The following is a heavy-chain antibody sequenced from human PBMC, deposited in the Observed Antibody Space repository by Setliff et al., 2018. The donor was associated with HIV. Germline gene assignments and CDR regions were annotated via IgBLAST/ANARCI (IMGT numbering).Heavy chain of an antibody. V-gene: IGHV3-23*01. CDR1: GISFSSYA. CDR3: AKGSVRMHYYDSSGYFQH. D-gene: IGHD3-22*01. CDR2: IGGSGGST. Sequence: PGGSLRLSCEASGISFSSYAMNWVRQAPGKGLEWVSVIGGSGGSTYDADSVKGRFTISRNNSKNTLYLQMNSLRAEDTAVYYCAKGSVRMHYYDSSGYFQHWGQGTPVTVSS. J-gene: IGHJ1*01.